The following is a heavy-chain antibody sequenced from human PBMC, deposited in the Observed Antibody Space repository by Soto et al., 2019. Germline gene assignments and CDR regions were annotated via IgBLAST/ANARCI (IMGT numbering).Heavy chain of an antibody. CDR1: SFYA. J-gene: IGHJ6*02. D-gene: IGHD4-4*01. CDR3: ASTPVTGRYSYYGMDA. V-gene: IGHV1-69*01. CDR2: LIPVFDTP. Sequence: QVQPVQSGSEVKKPGSSVRVSCKTGSFYAVSWVRQAPGQGLEWMGGLIPVFDTPSYAQKFQGRVTITPDESKSTAYMELGSLRSEDTALYYCASTPVTGRYSYYGMDAWDQGIAVTVSS.